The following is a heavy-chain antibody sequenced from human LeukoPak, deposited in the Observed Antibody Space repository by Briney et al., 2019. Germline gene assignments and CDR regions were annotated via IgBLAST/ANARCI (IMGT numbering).Heavy chain of an antibody. D-gene: IGHD6-6*01. CDR3: AKGNIAARQDIMDV. V-gene: IGHV3-23*01. J-gene: IGHJ6*02. CDR1: GFSFSSYA. CDR2: ISGSGGST. Sequence: GGSLRLSCAASGFSFSSYAMSWVRQAPGKGLEWVSLISGSGGSTYYADSVKGRFTISRDNSKNTLYLQMNNLRVEDTAVYYCAKGNIAARQDIMDVWGQGTTVTVSS.